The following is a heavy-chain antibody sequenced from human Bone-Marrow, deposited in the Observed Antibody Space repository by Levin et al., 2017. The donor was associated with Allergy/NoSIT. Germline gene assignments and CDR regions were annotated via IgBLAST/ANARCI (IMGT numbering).Heavy chain of an antibody. CDR3: VRERHAAFFDP. D-gene: IGHD1-1*01. V-gene: IGHV4-61*08. CDR2: IAYDAIT. Sequence: PSETLSLTCAVSGVSITTGGYYWTWIRQSPGRGLEWIGYIAYDAITNYNPSLKSRVTMSRDTSKNQFSLHLSSVTAADTAVYYCVRERHAAFFDPWGRGTLVTVSS. J-gene: IGHJ2*01. CDR1: GVSITTGGYY.